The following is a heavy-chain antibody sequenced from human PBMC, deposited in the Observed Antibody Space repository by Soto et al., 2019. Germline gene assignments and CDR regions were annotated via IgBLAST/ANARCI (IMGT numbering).Heavy chain of an antibody. V-gene: IGHV3-48*01. CDR3: ARSGVRDAFDI. J-gene: IGHJ3*02. Sequence: GGSLRLSCATSGFILSDCAMNWVRQAPGKGLEWVSYISSSSSAIDYADSVKGRFTISRDNARDSLYLQMNSLRAEDTAVYYCARSGVRDAFDIWGQGTMVTVSS. D-gene: IGHD3-10*01. CDR2: ISSSSSAI. CDR1: GFILSDCA.